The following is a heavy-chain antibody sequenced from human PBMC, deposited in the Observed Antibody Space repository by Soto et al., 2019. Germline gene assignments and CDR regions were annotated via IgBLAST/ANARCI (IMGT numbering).Heavy chain of an antibody. CDR1: GFTFSSYG. J-gene: IGHJ6*03. V-gene: IGHV3-30*03. CDR2: LSYDGSNK. Sequence: QVQLVESGGGVVQPGRSLRLSCAASGFTFSSYGMHWVRQAPGKGLEWVAVLSYDGSNKYYADSVKGRFTISRDNSKNTLYLQMNSLRAENTAVYYCATGGVVPAAIIYYYYYMDVWGKGTTVTVSS. CDR3: ATGGVVPAAIIYYYYYMDV. D-gene: IGHD2-2*02.